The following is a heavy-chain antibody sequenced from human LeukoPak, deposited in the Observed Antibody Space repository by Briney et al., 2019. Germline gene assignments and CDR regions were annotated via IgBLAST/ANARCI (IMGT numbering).Heavy chain of an antibody. CDR1: GGSISSYY. V-gene: IGHV4-59*12. J-gene: IGHJ1*01. D-gene: IGHD6-19*01. Sequence: SETLSLTCTVSGGSISSYYWSWIRQPPGKGLEWIGYIYYSGSTNYNPSLKSRVTISVDTSKNQFSLKLSSVTAADTAVYYCATRSGWYNFQHWGQGTLVTVSS. CDR3: ATRSGWYNFQH. CDR2: IYYSGST.